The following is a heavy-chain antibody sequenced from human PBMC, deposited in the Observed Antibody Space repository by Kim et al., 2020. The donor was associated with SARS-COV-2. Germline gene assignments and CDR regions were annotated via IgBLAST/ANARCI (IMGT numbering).Heavy chain of an antibody. Sequence: LKSRVTITVDTSKNQFSLKLSSVTAADTAVYYCARTRFYGGNSGYYGMDVWGQGTTVTVSS. CDR3: ARTRFYGGNSGYYGMDV. V-gene: IGHV4-34*01. D-gene: IGHD4-17*01. J-gene: IGHJ6*02.